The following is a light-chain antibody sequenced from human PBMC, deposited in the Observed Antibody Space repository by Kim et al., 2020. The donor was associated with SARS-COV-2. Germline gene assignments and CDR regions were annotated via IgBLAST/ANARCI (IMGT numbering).Light chain of an antibody. CDR1: QDINRF. CDR3: LQHKSYPYS. Sequence: DIQMTQSPSAMSASVGDRVTITCRASQDINRFLAWFQQKTGKVPKRLIYHASTLQSGVPSRFSGSGSGTEFSLTISSLQPEDFATYYCLQHKSYPYSFGQGTQLEI. V-gene: IGKV1-17*03. J-gene: IGKJ2*03. CDR2: HAS.